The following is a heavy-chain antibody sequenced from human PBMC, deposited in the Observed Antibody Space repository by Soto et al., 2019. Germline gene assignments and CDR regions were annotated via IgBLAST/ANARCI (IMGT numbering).Heavy chain of an antibody. CDR1: GGSVTSHY. Sequence: LALTCTVYGGSVTSHYWSWIRQPPGKGLEWIGFIHYSGGTKYNPSLESRVTISVDTSQNQLSLRLNSVTAADTAVYYCARESAGSGKNNWFDPWGLGTLVTVSS. CDR3: ARESAGSGKNNWFDP. J-gene: IGHJ5*02. D-gene: IGHD3-10*01. CDR2: IHYSGGT. V-gene: IGHV4-59*02.